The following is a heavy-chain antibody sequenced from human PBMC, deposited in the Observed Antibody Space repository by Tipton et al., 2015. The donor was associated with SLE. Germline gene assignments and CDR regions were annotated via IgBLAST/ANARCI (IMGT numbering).Heavy chain of an antibody. J-gene: IGHJ4*02. CDR2: ISSSSSYI. CDR3: ARDRATAGTFDY. CDR1: GFTFSSYS. Sequence: SLRLSCAASGFTFSSYSMNWVRQAPGKGLEWVSSISSSSSYIYYADSAKGRFIISRDNAKNSLYLQMNSLRAEDTAVYYCARDRATAGTFDYWGQGTLVTVSS. V-gene: IGHV3-21*01. D-gene: IGHD6-13*01.